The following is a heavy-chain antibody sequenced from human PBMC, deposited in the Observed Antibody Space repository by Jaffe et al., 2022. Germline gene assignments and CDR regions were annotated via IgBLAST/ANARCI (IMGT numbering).Heavy chain of an antibody. CDR2: IYPGDSDT. CDR3: VRHGPNPQLRYFDWSTPSDY. CDR1: GYSFTSYW. J-gene: IGHJ4*02. Sequence: EVQLVQSGAEVKKPGESLKISCKGSGYSFTSYWIGWVRQMPGKGLEWMGIIYPGDSDTRYSPSFQGQVTISADKSISTAYLQWSSLKASDTAMYYCVRHGPNPQLRYFDWSTPSDYWGQGTLVTVSS. D-gene: IGHD3-9*01. V-gene: IGHV5-51*01.